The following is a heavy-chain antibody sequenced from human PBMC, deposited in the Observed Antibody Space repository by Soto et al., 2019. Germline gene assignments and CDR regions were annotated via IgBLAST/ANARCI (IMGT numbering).Heavy chain of an antibody. D-gene: IGHD3-16*01. V-gene: IGHV3-30-3*02. CDR2: IKSDGTTA. CDR3: AKTRFNLGGAPFDP. J-gene: IGHJ5*02. Sequence: QVKLVESGGGVVQPGRSRRLSCVTSGFTFRSYGMHWVRQSPDKGLEWVAVIKSDGTTADYIESVKGRFFISRDNSKKTVVSQKKNLRPGGPGLYFCAKTRFNLGGAPFDPWGQGTLVTVSS. CDR1: GFTFRSYG.